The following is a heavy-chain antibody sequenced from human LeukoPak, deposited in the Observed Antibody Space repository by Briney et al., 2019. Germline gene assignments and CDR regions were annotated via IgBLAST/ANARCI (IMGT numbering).Heavy chain of an antibody. CDR1: GFAVSSNH. CDR3: ARDSNSHYYFDY. CDR2: IYIAGTT. J-gene: IGHJ4*02. V-gene: IGHV3-53*01. D-gene: IGHD2-2*01. Sequence: GGSMRLSCVASGFAVSSNHMNWVRQAPGKGLEWVSIIYIAGTTHYADSVKGRFTISRDNSINTVYLQMNSLRAEDTAVYYCARDSNSHYYFDYWGQGTLVTVSS.